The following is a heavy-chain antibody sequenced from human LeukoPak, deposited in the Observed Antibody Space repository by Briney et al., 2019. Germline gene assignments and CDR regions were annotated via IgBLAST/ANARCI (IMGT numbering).Heavy chain of an antibody. D-gene: IGHD6-19*01. CDR3: ARDSTWLLDY. J-gene: IGHJ4*02. Sequence: GGSLRLSCAASGFTFNNYAMGWVRQPPEKGLEWVANIKEDGSVKYYVGSVKGRFTISRDNIKNVLYLQMNSLRADDTAVYFCARDSTWLLDYWGQGTLITVSS. CDR2: IKEDGSVK. V-gene: IGHV3-7*03. CDR1: GFTFNNYA.